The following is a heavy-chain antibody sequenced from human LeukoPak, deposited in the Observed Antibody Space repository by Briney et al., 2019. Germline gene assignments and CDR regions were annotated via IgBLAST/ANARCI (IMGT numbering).Heavy chain of an antibody. D-gene: IGHD6-13*01. J-gene: IGHJ3*02. CDR2: INHSGST. CDR1: GGSFNGYD. CDR3: ARAGYSSSWYSVDAFDI. Sequence: TSETLSLTCAVYGGSFNGYDWSWIRQPPGKGLEWIGEINHSGSTNYNPSLKSRVTISVDTTKDQFSLKLSSVTAADAAQYYCARAGYSSSWYSVDAFDIWGQGTMVTVSS. V-gene: IGHV4-34*01.